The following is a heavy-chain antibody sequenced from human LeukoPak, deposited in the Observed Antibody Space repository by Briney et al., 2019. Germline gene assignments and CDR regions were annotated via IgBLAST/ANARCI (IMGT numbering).Heavy chain of an antibody. D-gene: IGHD6-19*01. CDR3: ARGVAVADQYYFDY. CDR2: ISGYNGNT. Sequence: GASVKVSCKASGYIFTNFGISWVRQARGQGLEWMGWISGYNGNTKYVQKFQGRVTMTTDTSTSTAYMELRSLRSDDTAVYYCARGVAVADQYYFDYWGQGTLVTVSS. CDR1: GYIFTNFG. J-gene: IGHJ4*02. V-gene: IGHV1-18*01.